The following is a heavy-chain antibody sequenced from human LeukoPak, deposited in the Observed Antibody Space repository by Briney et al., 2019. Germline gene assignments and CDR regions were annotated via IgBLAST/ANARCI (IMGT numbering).Heavy chain of an antibody. V-gene: IGHV3-23*01. CDR1: GCTFSSYA. CDR3: AKDLGFWSGYLGGD. Sequence: GGSLRLSCTASGCTFSSYAMSWVRQAPGKGLEWVSAISGSGGSTYYADSVKGRFTISRDNSKNTLYLQMNSLRAEDTAVYYCAKDLGFWSGYLGGDWGQGTLVTVSS. CDR2: ISGSGGST. D-gene: IGHD3-3*01. J-gene: IGHJ4*02.